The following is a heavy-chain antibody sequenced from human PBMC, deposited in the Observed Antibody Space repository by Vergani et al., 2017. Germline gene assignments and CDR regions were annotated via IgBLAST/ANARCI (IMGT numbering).Heavy chain of an antibody. J-gene: IGHJ4*02. CDR2: ISWNSGSI. V-gene: IGHV3-9*01. CDR1: GFTFDDYA. CDR3: ARVGYSYGGGYFDC. Sequence: EVQLVESGGGLVQPGRSLRLSCAASGFTFDDYAMHWVRQAPGKGLEWVSGISWNSGSIGYADNVKGRFTISRDNAKSSLYLQMNSLRAEDTAVYYCARVGYSYGGGYFDCWGQGALVTVSS. D-gene: IGHD5-18*01.